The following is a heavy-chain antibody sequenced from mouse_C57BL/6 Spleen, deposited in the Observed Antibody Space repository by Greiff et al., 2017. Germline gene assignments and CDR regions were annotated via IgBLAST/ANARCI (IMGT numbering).Heavy chain of an antibody. CDR3: ARPYYYYGSSYVRDY. CDR2: INPNNGGT. CDR1: GYTFTDYY. Sequence: VQLQQSGPELVKPGASVKISCKASGYTFTDYYMNWVKQSHGKSLEWIGDINPNNGGTIYNQKFKGKATLTVDKSSSTAYMELRSLTSEDSAVYYCARPYYYYGSSYVRDYWGQGTSVTVSS. V-gene: IGHV1-26*01. J-gene: IGHJ4*01. D-gene: IGHD1-1*01.